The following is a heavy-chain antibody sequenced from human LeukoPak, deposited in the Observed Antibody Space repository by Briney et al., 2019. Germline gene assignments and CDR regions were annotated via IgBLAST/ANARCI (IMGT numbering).Heavy chain of an antibody. D-gene: IGHD3-22*01. J-gene: IGHJ3*02. Sequence: GGSLRLSCVASGFTVSDHYIDWVRQAPGKGLEWVGRNRDKSKSYTTDYAASVRGRFTISRDDSKNSLYLQMYSLKTEDTAVYFCTRPSYYDSRGYSTNGLDIWGQGTMVTVSS. CDR1: GFTVSDHY. CDR3: TRPSYYDSRGYSTNGLDI. V-gene: IGHV3-72*01. CDR2: NRDKSKSYTT.